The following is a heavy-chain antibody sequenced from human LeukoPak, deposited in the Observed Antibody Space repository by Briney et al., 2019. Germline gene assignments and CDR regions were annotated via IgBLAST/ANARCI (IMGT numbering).Heavy chain of an antibody. Sequence: GGSLRLSCAASGFTFSSYAMSWVRQAPGKGLEWVSAISGSGGSTYYADSVKGRFTISRDNSENTLYLQMNSLRAEDTAVYYCAKGKAAAGTRFGMDVWGQGTTVTVPS. D-gene: IGHD6-13*01. CDR3: AKGKAAAGTRFGMDV. J-gene: IGHJ6*02. V-gene: IGHV3-23*01. CDR1: GFTFSSYA. CDR2: ISGSGGST.